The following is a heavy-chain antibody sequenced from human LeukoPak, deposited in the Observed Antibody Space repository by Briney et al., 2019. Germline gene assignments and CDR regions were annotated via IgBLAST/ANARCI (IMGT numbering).Heavy chain of an antibody. J-gene: IGHJ4*02. Sequence: GGSLRLSCAASGFTFSSYWMNWVRQAPGKGLEWVANIKQDGSEKYYVDSVKGRFTISRDNAKNSLYLQMYSLRAEDTAVYYCARDRFSGSYHPRGIDYWGQGTLVTVSS. CDR3: ARDRFSGSYHPRGIDY. CDR1: GFTFSSYW. CDR2: IKQDGSEK. V-gene: IGHV3-7*01. D-gene: IGHD1-26*01.